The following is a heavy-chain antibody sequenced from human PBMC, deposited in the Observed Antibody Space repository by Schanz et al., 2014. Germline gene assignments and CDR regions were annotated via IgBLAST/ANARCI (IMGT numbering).Heavy chain of an antibody. CDR1: GYAFSDYG. V-gene: IGHV1-18*01. D-gene: IGHD6-19*01. Sequence: QVQLEQSGAEVKKPGASVKVSCKTSGYAFSDYGITWVRQAPGQGLQWMGWISPYTGNTNYAQTLQGRVTMTTDTSTSTAYMELRSLRSDDTAVYYCARLGTGMAVAGSVIDSYYYYMDVWGEGTTXTVSS. CDR3: ARLGTGMAVAGSVIDSYYYYMDV. CDR2: ISPYTGNT. J-gene: IGHJ6*03.